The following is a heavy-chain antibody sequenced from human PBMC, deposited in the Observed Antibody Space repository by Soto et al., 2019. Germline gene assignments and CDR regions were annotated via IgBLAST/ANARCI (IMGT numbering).Heavy chain of an antibody. CDR1: GFTFSSYA. J-gene: IGHJ4*02. V-gene: IGHV3-23*01. Sequence: EVQLLESGGGLVQPGGSLRLSCAASGFTFSSYAMDWVRQPSGKGLEWVSYVSGSGRSTYYADSVKGRFTISRDNSKNMVFLQMSSLRAEDTAVYYCARDLGDQYDFWSDYPAAVDFWGQGTQVTVSS. CDR2: VSGSGRST. D-gene: IGHD3-3*01. CDR3: ARDLGDQYDFWSDYPAAVDF.